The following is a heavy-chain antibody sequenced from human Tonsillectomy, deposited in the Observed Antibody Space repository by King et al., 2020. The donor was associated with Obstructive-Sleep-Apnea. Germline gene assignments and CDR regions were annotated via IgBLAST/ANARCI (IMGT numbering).Heavy chain of an antibody. CDR2: IYIGGGT. J-gene: IGHJ4*02. CDR1: GFTVSRNY. V-gene: IGHV3-66*01. Sequence: EVQLVESGGGLVQPGGSVRLSCAASGFTVSRNYMSWVRQAPGKGLEWVSVIYIGGGTYYADSVKGRFTISRDTSKNTLYLQINSLRAEDTAVYYCARVVGAIIYWGQGMLVTVSP. D-gene: IGHD1-26*01. CDR3: ARVVGAIIY.